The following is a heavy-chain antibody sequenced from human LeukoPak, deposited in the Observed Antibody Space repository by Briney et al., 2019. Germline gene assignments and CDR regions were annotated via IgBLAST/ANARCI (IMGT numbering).Heavy chain of an antibody. CDR3: TISSSGSCYY. D-gene: IGHD2-15*01. Sequence: PGGSLRHSCAASGFTFSGSAMHWVRQASGKGLEWVGRIRSKANSYATAYAASVKGRLTISRDDSKNTAYLQMNSLKTEDTAVYYCTISSSGSCYYWGQGTLVTVSS. CDR1: GFTFSGSA. J-gene: IGHJ4*02. V-gene: IGHV3-73*01. CDR2: IRSKANSYAT.